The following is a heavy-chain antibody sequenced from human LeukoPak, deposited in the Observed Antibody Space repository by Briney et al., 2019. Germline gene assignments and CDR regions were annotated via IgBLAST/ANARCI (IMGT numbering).Heavy chain of an antibody. V-gene: IGHV3-48*03. D-gene: IGHD2-15*01. CDR2: ITSSGSTI. CDR3: ARDQAVVVAATVFSYYGMDV. J-gene: IGHJ6*02. CDR1: GFTFSSYE. Sequence: GGYLRLSCAASGFTFSSYEMNWVRQAPGKGLEWVSYITSSGSTIYYADSVKGRFTISRDNAKNSLYLQMNSLRAEDTAVYYCARDQAVVVAATVFSYYGMDVWGQGTTVTVFS.